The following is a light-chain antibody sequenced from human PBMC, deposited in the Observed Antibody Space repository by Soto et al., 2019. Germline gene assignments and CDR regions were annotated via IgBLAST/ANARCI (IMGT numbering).Light chain of an antibody. J-gene: IGLJ2*01. CDR3: SSYTSSSTHVV. CDR1: SSDVGAYNY. V-gene: IGLV2-14*01. CDR2: DVR. Sequence: QSVLTQPASVSGSPGQSITISCAGTSSDVGAYNYVSWYQQHPGKAPKLMIYDVRNRPSGVSNRFSCSKSGNTASLTISGLQAEDEADYYCSSYTSSSTHVVLGGGTKLTVL.